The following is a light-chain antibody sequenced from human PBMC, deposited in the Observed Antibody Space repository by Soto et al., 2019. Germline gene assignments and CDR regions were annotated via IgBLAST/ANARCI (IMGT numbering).Light chain of an antibody. CDR2: DVT. CDR1: SSDVGGYNY. Sequence: QSALTQPASVSGSPGQSITISCTGTSSDVGGYNYVSWYQHHPGKAPKLIIYDVTNRPSGVSNPCSGSKSGNTASLTISGRQPEDEADYYCSSYTTSNTRQIVFGTGTKLTVL. V-gene: IGLV2-14*03. CDR3: SSYTTSNTRQIV. J-gene: IGLJ1*01.